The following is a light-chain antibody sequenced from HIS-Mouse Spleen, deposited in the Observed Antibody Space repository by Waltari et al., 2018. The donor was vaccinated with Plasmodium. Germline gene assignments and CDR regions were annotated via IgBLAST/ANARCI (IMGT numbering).Light chain of an antibody. V-gene: IGKV3-20*01. CDR3: QQYVSSPYT. Sequence: EIVLTQSPGTLSLSPGERATLSCRASQSVSSSYLAWYQQKPVQAPRLLIYGASSRYTGIPDRFSGSGSGTDFTFTISRLEPEDFAVYYCQQYVSSPYTFGQGTKLEIK. CDR2: GAS. CDR1: QSVSSSY. J-gene: IGKJ2*01.